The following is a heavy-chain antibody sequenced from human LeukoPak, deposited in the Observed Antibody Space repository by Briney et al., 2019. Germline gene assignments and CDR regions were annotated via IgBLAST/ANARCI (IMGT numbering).Heavy chain of an antibody. CDR2: VFPSGST. V-gene: IGHV4-61*02. J-gene: IGHJ4*02. CDR3: ARVGGYSGSYYCFDN. Sequence: TPSLTCTVSGGSLSSGTFYWSWIRQPAGKGLEWIGRVFPSGSTEYNSSFMSRVTMSIGTSKNQFFLKLSSVTAADTAVYYCARVGGYSGSYYCFDNWGQGTLVTVTS. D-gene: IGHD1-26*01. CDR1: GGSLSSGTFY.